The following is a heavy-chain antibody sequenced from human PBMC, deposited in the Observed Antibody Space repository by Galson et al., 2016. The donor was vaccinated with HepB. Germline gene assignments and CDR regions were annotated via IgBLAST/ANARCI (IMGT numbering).Heavy chain of an antibody. Sequence: SLRLSCAASRFTFSNYWIHWVRQAPGKGLVWVSRINPGGSTTGFADSVKGRFTISRDNAKNTVYLYMNSLRAEDTGVYYCARDFDSSGDYWGQGTLVTVSS. V-gene: IGHV3-74*01. CDR3: ARDFDSSGDY. CDR1: RFTFSNYW. D-gene: IGHD6-19*01. J-gene: IGHJ4*02. CDR2: INPGGSTT.